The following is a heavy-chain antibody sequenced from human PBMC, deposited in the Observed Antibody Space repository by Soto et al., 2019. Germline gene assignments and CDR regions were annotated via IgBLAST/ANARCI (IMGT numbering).Heavy chain of an antibody. CDR1: GFTISGKKY. D-gene: IGHD1-1*01. Sequence: DVQLVESGGGLIQPGESLRLSCAAFGFTISGKKYVAWVRQAPGKGLEWVSALYDLDGSFYAASVKGRFTTSSDSSKTTVYLQMNDLTPDDTAVYYCATWHEREHAYDVWCQGTTVTVSS. CDR3: ATWHEREHAYDV. CDR2: LYDLDGS. J-gene: IGHJ3*01. V-gene: IGHV3-53*01.